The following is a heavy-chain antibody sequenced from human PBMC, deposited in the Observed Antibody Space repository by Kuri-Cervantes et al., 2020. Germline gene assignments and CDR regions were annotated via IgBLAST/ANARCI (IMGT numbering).Heavy chain of an antibody. J-gene: IGHJ4*02. CDR2: IKQDGSEK. CDR1: GFNVNNYY. Sequence: GGSLRLSCAASGFNVNNYYMSWVRQAPGKGLEWVANIKQDGSEKYYVDSVKGRFTISRDNAKNSLYLQMNSLRAEDTAVYYCARGLLVVYAIDHWGQGTLVTVSS. CDR3: ARGLLVVYAIDH. D-gene: IGHD2-8*02. V-gene: IGHV3-7*01.